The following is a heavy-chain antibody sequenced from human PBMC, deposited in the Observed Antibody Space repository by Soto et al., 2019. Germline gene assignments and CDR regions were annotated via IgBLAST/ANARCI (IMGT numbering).Heavy chain of an antibody. CDR1: GFTFISYA. CDR2: ISGSGGST. Sequence: GGSLRLSGAASGFTFISYAMIWVRQSPGKGLEWVSAISGSGGSTYYADSVKGRFTISRDNSKNTLYLQMNSLRAEDTAVYYCTRSGGGYDYLDYWGQGTLVTVSS. J-gene: IGHJ4*02. D-gene: IGHD5-12*01. CDR3: TRSGGGYDYLDY. V-gene: IGHV3-23*01.